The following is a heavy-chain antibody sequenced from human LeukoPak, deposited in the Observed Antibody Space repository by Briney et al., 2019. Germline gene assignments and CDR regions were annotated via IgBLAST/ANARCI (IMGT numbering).Heavy chain of an antibody. V-gene: IGHV3-23*01. D-gene: IGHD6-19*01. Sequence: GGSLRLSCAASGFTFSSYAMSWVRQAPGKGLEWVSAISGSGGSTYYADSMKGRFTISRDNSKDTLYLQMNSLRAEDTAVYYCAKDLSSGWYYYYGMDVWGQGTTVTVSS. CDR2: ISGSGGST. CDR3: AKDLSSGWYYYYGMDV. J-gene: IGHJ6*02. CDR1: GFTFSSYA.